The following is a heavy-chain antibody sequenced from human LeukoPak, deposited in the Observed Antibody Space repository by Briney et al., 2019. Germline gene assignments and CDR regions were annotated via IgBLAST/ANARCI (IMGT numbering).Heavy chain of an antibody. CDR2: MNPNSGNT. J-gene: IGHJ3*02. Sequence: GASVKVPCKASGYTFTSYDINWVRQATGQGLEWMGWMNPNSGNTGYAQNFQGRVTMTRNTSISTAYMELSSLRSEDTAVYYCARGHYYDSSGYYYVSAFDIWGQGTMVTVSS. V-gene: IGHV1-8*01. CDR1: GYTFTSYD. CDR3: ARGHYYDSSGYYYVSAFDI. D-gene: IGHD3-22*01.